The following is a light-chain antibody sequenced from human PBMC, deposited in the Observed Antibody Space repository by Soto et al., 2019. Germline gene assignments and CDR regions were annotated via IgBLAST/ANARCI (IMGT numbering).Light chain of an antibody. V-gene: IGKV1-5*03. CDR3: QKYDSYPLT. J-gene: IGKJ4*01. Sequence: DIQMTQSPSTLSASVGDRVTITCRASQSVSSWLAWYQQRPGNAPNLLIYKASSLESGVPSRFSGSGSGTEFTLTVSSLQPDDFATYYCQKYDSYPLTFGGGTKVEIK. CDR1: QSVSSW. CDR2: KAS.